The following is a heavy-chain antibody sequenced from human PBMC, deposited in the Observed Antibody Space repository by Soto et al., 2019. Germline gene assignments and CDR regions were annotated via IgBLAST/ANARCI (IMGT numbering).Heavy chain of an antibody. J-gene: IGHJ3*02. D-gene: IGHD2-8*02. CDR3: ARGYERLLVLLGI. CDR1: GGTFSSYA. CDR2: IIPIFGTA. V-gene: IGHV1-69*13. Sequence: PSVKVSCKAAGGTFSSYAISWVRQAPGQGLEWMGGIIPIFGTANYAQKFQGRVTITADESTSTAYMERSSLRSEDTAVYYCARGYERLLVLLGIGGQGTMGTVS.